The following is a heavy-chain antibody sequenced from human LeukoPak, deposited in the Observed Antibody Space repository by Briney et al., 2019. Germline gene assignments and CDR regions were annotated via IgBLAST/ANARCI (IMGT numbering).Heavy chain of an antibody. D-gene: IGHD3-3*01. CDR1: GFTFSDYY. Sequence: GGSLRLSCAASGFTFSDYYMSWIRQAPGKGLEWVGFIRSKAYGGTTEYAASVKGRFTISRDDSKSIAYLQMNSLKTEDTAVYYCTRDQTFGVVLYWGQGTLVTVSS. CDR2: IRSKAYGGTT. J-gene: IGHJ4*02. V-gene: IGHV3-49*03. CDR3: TRDQTFGVVLY.